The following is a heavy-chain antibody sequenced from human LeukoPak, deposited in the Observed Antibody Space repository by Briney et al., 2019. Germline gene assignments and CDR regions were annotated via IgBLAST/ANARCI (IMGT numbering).Heavy chain of an antibody. V-gene: IGHV3-23*01. Sequence: GGSLRLSCAASVFTFSIYAMSWVRQAPGKGLEWVSVISVSGGSTYYRDSVKGRFTISRDNSKNTLYLQMTSLTAGDTAVYFCAKGGTTTVTFDYGGQGTLVTVSS. D-gene: IGHD4-11*01. J-gene: IGHJ4*02. CDR2: ISVSGGST. CDR3: AKGGTTTVTFDY. CDR1: VFTFSIYA.